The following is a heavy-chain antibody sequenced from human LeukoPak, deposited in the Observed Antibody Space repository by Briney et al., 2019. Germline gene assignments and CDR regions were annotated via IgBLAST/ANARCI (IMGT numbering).Heavy chain of an antibody. CDR3: ARDGGYYHSSGLPY. V-gene: IGHV1-69*13. CDR1: GGTFSSYA. CDR2: IIPIFGTA. J-gene: IGHJ4*02. D-gene: IGHD3-22*01. Sequence: SSVKVSCKASGGTFSSYAISWVRQAPGQGLEWMGGIIPIFGTANYAQKFQGRVTITADESTSTAYMELSSLRSEDTAVYYCARDGGYYHSSGLPYWGQGTLVTVSS.